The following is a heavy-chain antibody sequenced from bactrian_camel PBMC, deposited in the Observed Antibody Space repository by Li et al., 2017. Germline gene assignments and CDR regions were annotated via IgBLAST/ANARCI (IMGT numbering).Heavy chain of an antibody. V-gene: IGHV3S53*01. Sequence: VQLVESGGGSVQTGGSLTLACKTSGDTLPTMAWFRQTPGKEREGVVVIADDGTTRYANSVKGRFTISKDNAKNTLYLQMDRLKPEDTAMYYCAADRPVTAYGEARCSESPAFDWWGLGTQVTVS. CDR3: AADRPVTAYGEARCSESPAFDW. J-gene: IGHJ4*01. CDR1: GDTLPT. D-gene: IGHD6*01. CDR2: IADDGTT.